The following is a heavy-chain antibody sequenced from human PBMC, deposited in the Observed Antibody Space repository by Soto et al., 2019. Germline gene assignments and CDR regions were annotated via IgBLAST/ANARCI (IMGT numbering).Heavy chain of an antibody. CDR2: ISSNGGSA. J-gene: IGHJ4*02. CDR3: VKDSHLYSSSSGDY. D-gene: IGHD6-6*01. V-gene: IGHV3-64D*06. CDR1: GFTFSSYA. Sequence: PGGSLRLSCSASGFTFSSYAMHWVRQAPGKGLEYVSAISSNGGSAYYADSVKGRFTISRDNSKNTLYLQMSSLRAEDTAVYYCVKDSHLYSSSSGDYWGQGTLVTVSS.